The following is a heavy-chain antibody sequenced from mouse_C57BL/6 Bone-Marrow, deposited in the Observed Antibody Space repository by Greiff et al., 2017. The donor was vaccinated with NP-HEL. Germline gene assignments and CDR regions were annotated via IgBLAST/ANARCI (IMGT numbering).Heavy chain of an antibody. V-gene: IGHV1-50*01. Sequence: QVQLQQPGAELVKPGASVKLSCKASGYTFTSYWMQWVKQRPGQGLEWIGEIDPSDSSTNYNQKFKGKATLTVDTSSSTAYMQLSSLTAEDSAVYYCADYGSSYPFDDWGQGTTLTVSS. J-gene: IGHJ2*01. D-gene: IGHD1-1*01. CDR2: IDPSDSST. CDR1: GYTFTSYW. CDR3: ADYGSSYPFDD.